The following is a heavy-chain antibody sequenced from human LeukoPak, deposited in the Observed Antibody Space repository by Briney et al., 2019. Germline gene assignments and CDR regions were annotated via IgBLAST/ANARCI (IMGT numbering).Heavy chain of an antibody. CDR2: ISSSSSTI. V-gene: IGHV3-48*04. J-gene: IGHJ4*02. CDR3: ASPSPGGGAAGLFDY. D-gene: IGHD6-13*01. Sequence: GGSLRLSCAASGFTFSSYSMNWVRQAPGKGLEWVSYISSSSSTIYYADSVKGRFTISRDNSKNTLYLQMNSLRVDDTAVYYCASPSPGGGAAGLFDYWGQGALVTVSS. CDR1: GFTFSSYS.